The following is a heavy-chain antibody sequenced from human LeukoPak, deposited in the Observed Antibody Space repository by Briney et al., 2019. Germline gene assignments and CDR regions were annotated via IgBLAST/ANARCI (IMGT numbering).Heavy chain of an antibody. J-gene: IGHJ4*02. V-gene: IGHV4-61*02. CDR1: GVSMTIGGYY. Sequence: SETLSLTCTVSGVSMTIGGYYWTWIRQPAGKGLEWLGRVFTSGKTDCNPSLKSRLTISLETSENQFSLKLTSVTAADTAVYFCAREVPVSLRFLEWENFDSWGQGALVTVSS. CDR3: AREVPVSLRFLEWENFDS. D-gene: IGHD3-3*01. CDR2: VFTSGKT.